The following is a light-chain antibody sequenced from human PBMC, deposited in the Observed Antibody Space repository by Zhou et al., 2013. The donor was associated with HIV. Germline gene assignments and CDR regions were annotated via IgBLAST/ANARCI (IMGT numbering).Light chain of an antibody. CDR2: AAS. Sequence: IQLTQSPSFLSASVGDRVTITCRASQGIGNDLGWYQQIPGKAPKLLIYAASSLQSGVPSRFSGSGSGTDFTLTINSLQPEDCAIYYCLQDYKYPWTFGQGTKVEIK. CDR1: QGIGND. V-gene: IGKV1-6*01. J-gene: IGKJ1*01. CDR3: LQDYKYPWT.